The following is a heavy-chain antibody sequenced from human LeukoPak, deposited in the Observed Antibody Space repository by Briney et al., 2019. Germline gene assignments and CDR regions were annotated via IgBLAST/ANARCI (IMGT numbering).Heavy chain of an antibody. J-gene: IGHJ3*02. CDR1: GGSISSGSYY. V-gene: IGHV4-61*02. D-gene: IGHD6-25*01. CDR3: ARDLAGNAFDI. Sequence: SETLSLTCTVSGGSISSGSYYWSWIRQPAGKGLEWIGRIYTSGSPNYNPSLKSRVTISVDTSKNQFSLKLSSVTAADTAVYYCARDLAGNAFDIWGQGTMVTVSS. CDR2: IYTSGSP.